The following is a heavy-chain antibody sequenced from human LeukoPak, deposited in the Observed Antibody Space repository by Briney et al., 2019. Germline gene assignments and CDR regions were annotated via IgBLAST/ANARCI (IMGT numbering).Heavy chain of an antibody. V-gene: IGHV3-30*02. Sequence: PGGSLRLSCAASGFTFSKYAMHWVRQAPGKGLEWVAFIRHNGSDKYYMDSVKDRFIISRDNSKNTLYLQMNSLRSEDTALYYCATEFNYYGSKDSGWGQGTLVTVSS. D-gene: IGHD3-10*01. CDR3: ATEFNYYGSKDSG. CDR2: IRHNGSDK. J-gene: IGHJ4*02. CDR1: GFTFSKYA.